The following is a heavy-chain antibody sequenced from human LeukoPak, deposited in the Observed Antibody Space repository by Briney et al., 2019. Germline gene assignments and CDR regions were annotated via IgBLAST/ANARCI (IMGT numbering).Heavy chain of an antibody. V-gene: IGHV4-4*02. Sequence: SETLSLTCGVSGGSLSSGSWWSWVRPPPGKGLEWIGEIFHSGSTNFNPSLKSRVTISIDKSKNQFSLEVTSVTAADTAVYYCARNAAYNLDYWGQGILVTVSS. CDR1: GGSLSSGSW. CDR2: IFHSGST. CDR3: ARNAAYNLDY. J-gene: IGHJ4*02. D-gene: IGHD1-14*01.